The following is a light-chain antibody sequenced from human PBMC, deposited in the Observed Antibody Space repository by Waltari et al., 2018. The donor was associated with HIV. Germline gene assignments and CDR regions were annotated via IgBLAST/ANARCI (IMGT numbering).Light chain of an antibody. Sequence: AIRMTQSPSSFPASTGDRVTITCRASQGISSYLAWYQQKPGKAPKLLIYGASTLQSGVPSRFSGSGSGTDFTLTISCLQSEDFATYYCQQYYNYPRTFGQGTKLEIK. CDR1: QGISSY. V-gene: IGKV1-8*01. CDR2: GAS. J-gene: IGKJ2*01. CDR3: QQYYNYPRT.